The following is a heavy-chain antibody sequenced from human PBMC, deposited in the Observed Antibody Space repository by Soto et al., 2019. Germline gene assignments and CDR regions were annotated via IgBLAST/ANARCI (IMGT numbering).Heavy chain of an antibody. J-gene: IGHJ5*01. D-gene: IGHD2-15*01. V-gene: IGHV3-43*01. Sequence: GGSLRLSCEASGFKFDDYMMHWVRQVPGKGLEWIALISWDGGRIDYGDSIKGRFTVSRDNSKTSLYLHMDSLTSADTAFYFCAKEGNGGSSLDSWGQGTLVTVSS. CDR2: ISWDGGRI. CDR3: AKEGNGGSSLDS. CDR1: GFKFDDYM.